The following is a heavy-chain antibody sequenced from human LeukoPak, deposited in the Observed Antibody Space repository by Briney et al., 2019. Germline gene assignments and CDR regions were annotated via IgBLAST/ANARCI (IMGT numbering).Heavy chain of an antibody. CDR2: ISGSGGST. Sequence: GGSLRLSCAASGFTFSSYAMSWVRQAPGKGLEWVSAISGSGGSTYYADSVKGRFTISRDNAKNSLYLQMNSLRAEDTAVYYCATTGQQWLVRYWGQGTLVTVSS. V-gene: IGHV3-23*01. D-gene: IGHD6-19*01. CDR3: ATTGQQWLVRY. CDR1: GFTFSSYA. J-gene: IGHJ4*02.